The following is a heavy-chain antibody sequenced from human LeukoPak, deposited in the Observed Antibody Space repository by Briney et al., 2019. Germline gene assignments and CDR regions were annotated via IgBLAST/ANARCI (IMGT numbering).Heavy chain of an antibody. D-gene: IGHD3-10*01. CDR1: GYTFTGYY. V-gene: IGHV1-2*04. Sequence: VASVKVSCKASGYTFTGYYMHWVRQAPGQGLEWMGWINPNSGGTNYAQKFQGWVTMTRDTSISTAYMELSRLRSDDTAVYYCARSGGSGRGYGMDVWGQGTTVTVSS. CDR3: ARSGGSGRGYGMDV. J-gene: IGHJ6*02. CDR2: INPNSGGT.